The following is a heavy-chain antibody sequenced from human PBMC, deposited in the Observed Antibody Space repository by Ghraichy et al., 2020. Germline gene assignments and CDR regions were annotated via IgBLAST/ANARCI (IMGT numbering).Heavy chain of an antibody. CDR3: ARDGGYCSSTSCLDY. CDR1: GFTFSSYS. D-gene: IGHD2-2*01. Sequence: GGSLRLSCAASGFTFSSYSMNWVRQAPGKGLEWVSSISSSSSYIYYADSVKGRFTISRDNAKNSLYLQMNSLRAEDTAVYYCARDGGYCSSTSCLDYWGQGTLVTVSS. J-gene: IGHJ4*02. V-gene: IGHV3-21*01. CDR2: ISSSSSYI.